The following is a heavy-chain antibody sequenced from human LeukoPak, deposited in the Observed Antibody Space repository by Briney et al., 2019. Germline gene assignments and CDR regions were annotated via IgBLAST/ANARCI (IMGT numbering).Heavy chain of an antibody. CDR3: ATAGGETSRMGFDP. CDR2: ISGDGSVT. D-gene: IGHD4-17*01. CDR1: GFTFRRYW. V-gene: IGHV3-74*01. Sequence: GGSLRLSCADSGFTFRRYWMHWVRQTPGKGLVWVSCISGDGSVTRYADAVKGRFTISRDNARNTLYLQMHSLRVEDMAVYYCATAGGETSRMGFDPWGQGSLVTVSS. J-gene: IGHJ5*02.